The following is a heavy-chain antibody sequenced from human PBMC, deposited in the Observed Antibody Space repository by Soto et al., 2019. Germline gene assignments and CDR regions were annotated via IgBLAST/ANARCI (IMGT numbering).Heavy chain of an antibody. Sequence: HPGGSLRLSCAASGFTFSSYAMHWVRQAPGKGLEWVAVISYDGSNKYYADPVKGRFTISRDNSKNTLYLQMNSLRAEDTAVYYCARDGSGSYARVFDYWGQGTLVTVSS. CDR2: ISYDGSNK. CDR3: ARDGSGSYARVFDY. V-gene: IGHV3-30-3*01. CDR1: GFTFSSYA. J-gene: IGHJ4*02. D-gene: IGHD1-26*01.